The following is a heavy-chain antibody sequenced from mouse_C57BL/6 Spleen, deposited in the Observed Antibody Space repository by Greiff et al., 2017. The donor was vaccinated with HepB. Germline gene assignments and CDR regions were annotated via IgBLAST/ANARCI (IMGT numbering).Heavy chain of an antibody. J-gene: IGHJ3*01. Sequence: VQLQQSGPELVKPGASVKISCKASGYAFSSSWMNWVKQRPGKGLEWIGRIYPGDGDTNYNGKFKGKATLTADKSSSTAYMQLSSLTSEDSAVYFCARGDDYGGFAYWGQGTLVTVSA. CDR2: IYPGDGDT. CDR3: ARGDDYGGFAY. D-gene: IGHD2-4*01. V-gene: IGHV1-82*01. CDR1: GYAFSSSW.